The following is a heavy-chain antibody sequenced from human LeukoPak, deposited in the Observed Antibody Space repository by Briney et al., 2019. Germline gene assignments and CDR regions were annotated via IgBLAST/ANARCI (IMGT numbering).Heavy chain of an antibody. CDR3: ARDWDDIWD. CDR2: INPSGGST. CDR1: GYTFTSYY. Sequence: GSSVKVSCKASGYTFTSYYMHWVRQATGKWLEWMGIINPSGGSTSYAQKFQRRVTMTRETSTSTVYMELSSLSTEDTAVYYCARDWDDIWDWGQGTLVTVSS. D-gene: IGHD3-9*01. V-gene: IGHV1-46*01. J-gene: IGHJ4*02.